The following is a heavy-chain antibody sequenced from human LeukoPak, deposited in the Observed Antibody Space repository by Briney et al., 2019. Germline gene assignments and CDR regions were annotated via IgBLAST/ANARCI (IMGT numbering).Heavy chain of an antibody. CDR3: ARGDIVVVPAALHAFDI. CDR2: INPNSGGT. D-gene: IGHD2-2*01. V-gene: IGHV1-2*02. Sequence: ASVKVSCKASGYIFTGYYMHWVRQAPGQGLEWMGWINPNSGGTNYAQKFQGRVTMTRDTSISTAYMELSRLRSDDTAVYYCARGDIVVVPAALHAFDIWGQGTMVTVSS. CDR1: GYIFTGYY. J-gene: IGHJ3*02.